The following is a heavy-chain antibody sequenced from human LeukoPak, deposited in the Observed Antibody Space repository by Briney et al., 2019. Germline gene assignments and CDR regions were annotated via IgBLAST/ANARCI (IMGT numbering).Heavy chain of an antibody. V-gene: IGHV3-30*18. CDR1: GLTFSSYG. Sequence: GGSLRLSCAASGLTFSSYGMHWVRQAPGKGLEWVAVISYDGSNKYYADSVKGRFTISRDNSKNTLYLQMNSLRAEDTAVYYCAKAGTDYDFDYWGQGTLVTVSS. CDR2: ISYDGSNK. D-gene: IGHD1-7*01. CDR3: AKAGTDYDFDY. J-gene: IGHJ4*02.